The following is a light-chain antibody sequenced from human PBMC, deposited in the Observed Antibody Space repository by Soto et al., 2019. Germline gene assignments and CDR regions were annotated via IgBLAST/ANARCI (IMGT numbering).Light chain of an antibody. CDR2: ATS. CDR3: QQANSFLPIT. J-gene: IGKJ3*01. V-gene: IGKV1-12*01. Sequence: DIQMTQSPSSVSASVGDRVTITCRARQGISNWLAWYQQKSGKAPKLLIYATSSLQSGVPSRFSGSGSGTDFILTISSLQPEDFATYYCQQANSFLPITFGPGTKVDIK. CDR1: QGISNW.